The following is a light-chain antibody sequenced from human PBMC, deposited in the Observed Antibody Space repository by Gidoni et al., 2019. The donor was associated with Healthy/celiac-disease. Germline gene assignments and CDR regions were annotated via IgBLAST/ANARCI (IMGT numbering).Light chain of an antibody. Sequence: VLRQSPATLSLSPGERATLSCRASQSVSSYLAWYQQKPGQAPMLLIYDASNRATGFPARFSGTCALPVFTLTISGLGPEDDSVFYCQQRRNWPPALTFXGXTKVEIK. V-gene: IGKV3-11*01. CDR1: QSVSSY. CDR3: QQRRNWPPALT. J-gene: IGKJ4*01. CDR2: DAS.